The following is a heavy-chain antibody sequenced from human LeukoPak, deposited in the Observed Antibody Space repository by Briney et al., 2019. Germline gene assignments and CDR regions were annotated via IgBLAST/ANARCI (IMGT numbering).Heavy chain of an antibody. D-gene: IGHD6-6*01. V-gene: IGHV4-59*01. J-gene: IGHJ6*03. CDR3: ARGYSSSSSSYYYYYYMDV. CDR2: IYYSGST. Sequence: PSETLSLTCTVSGGSISSYYWSWIRQPPGKGLEWIGYIYYSGSTNYNPSLKSRVTISVDTSKNQFSLKLSSVTAADTAVYYCARGYSSSSSSYYYYYYMDVWGKGTTVTVSS. CDR1: GGSISSYY.